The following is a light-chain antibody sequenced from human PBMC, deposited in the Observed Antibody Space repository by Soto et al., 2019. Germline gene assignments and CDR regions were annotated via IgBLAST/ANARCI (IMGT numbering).Light chain of an antibody. J-gene: IGKJ1*01. CDR3: RQYNIWPPWT. CDR2: GAS. V-gene: IGKV3-15*01. CDR1: QTINNN. Sequence: ETVMTQSPVTLSVSPGEGATLSCRASQTINNNLAWYQQKPGQAPRLLIYGASTRATGIPARFSGSGSGTEFTLTISSLQSEDFAVYYCRQYNIWPPWTFGQGTKVDIK.